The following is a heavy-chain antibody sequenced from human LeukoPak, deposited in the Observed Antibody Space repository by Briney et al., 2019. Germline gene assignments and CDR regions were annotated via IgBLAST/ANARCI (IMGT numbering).Heavy chain of an antibody. Sequence: PGGSLRLSCAASVFTFSGYAMTWVRQAPGQGLEWVSGISGSGGITYVAGSVKGRFTISRDNSKNTLYLQMNGLRAEDTAVYYCATGQAGDREISWFDPGGQGILVTVSS. J-gene: IGHJ5*02. CDR2: ISGSGGIT. CDR1: VFTFSGYA. D-gene: IGHD6-13*01. CDR3: ATGQAGDREISWFDP. V-gene: IGHV3-23*01.